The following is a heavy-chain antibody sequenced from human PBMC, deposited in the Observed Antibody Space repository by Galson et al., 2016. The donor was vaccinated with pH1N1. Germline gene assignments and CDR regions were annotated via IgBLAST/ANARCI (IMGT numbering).Heavy chain of an antibody. CDR3: ARSIGNIGAH. Sequence: SLRLSCAASGSNSDYNMNWVRLAPGKGLEWVSSISGSGGRKHYADSVQGRFTISRDNAKNSLYLQMNSLRAEDTAVYYCARSIGNIGAHWGQGTLVTVSS. V-gene: IGHV3-11*04. CDR1: GSNSDYN. CDR2: ISGSGGRK. J-gene: IGHJ4*02. D-gene: IGHD5-12*01.